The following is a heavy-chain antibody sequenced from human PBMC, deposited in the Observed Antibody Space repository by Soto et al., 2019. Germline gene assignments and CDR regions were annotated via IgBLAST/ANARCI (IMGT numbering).Heavy chain of an antibody. CDR1: GGTFSSYA. D-gene: IGHD3-10*01. CDR3: PRPVYGSGSYYKHARLPYYYYLMDV. V-gene: IGHV1-69*13. J-gene: IGHJ6*02. CDR2: IIPIFGTA. Sequence: SVKVSCKASGGTFSSYAISWVRQAPGQGLEWMGGIIPIFGTANYAQKFQGRVTITADESTTTAYMELTSLRSDDTAVYYCPRPVYGSGSYYKHARLPYYYYLMDVWAQGTTVTVSS.